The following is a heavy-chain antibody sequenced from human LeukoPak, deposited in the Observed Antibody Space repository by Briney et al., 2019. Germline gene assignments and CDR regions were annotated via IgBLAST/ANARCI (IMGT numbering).Heavy chain of an antibody. Sequence: SETLSLTCTVSGGSISSSSYYWGWIRQPLGKGLEWIGSIYYSGSTYYNPSLKSRVTISVDTSKNQFSLKLSSVTAADTAVYYCARRGGNYYGSGSVNWFDPWGQGTLVTVSS. D-gene: IGHD3-10*01. J-gene: IGHJ5*02. V-gene: IGHV4-39*01. CDR3: ARRGGNYYGSGSVNWFDP. CDR1: GGSISSSSYY. CDR2: IYYSGST.